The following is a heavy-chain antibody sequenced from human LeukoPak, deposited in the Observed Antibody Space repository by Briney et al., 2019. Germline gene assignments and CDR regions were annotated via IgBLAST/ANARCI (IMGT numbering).Heavy chain of an antibody. Sequence: GGSLRLSCVASGFTFSTYWMTWVRQAPGKGLEWVANIKYDGREKHYVGSVKGRFTISRDNVKNSLYLQMNSLRVEDTAVYYCARDTSGWNDYWGQRPLVTVSS. V-gene: IGHV3-7*01. CDR1: GFTFSTYW. CDR2: IKYDGREK. J-gene: IGHJ4*02. D-gene: IGHD2-8*01. CDR3: ARDTSGWNDY.